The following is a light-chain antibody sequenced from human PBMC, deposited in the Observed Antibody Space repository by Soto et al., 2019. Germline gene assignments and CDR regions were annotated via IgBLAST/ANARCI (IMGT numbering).Light chain of an antibody. CDR1: SSDVGGYNY. V-gene: IGLV2-14*01. J-gene: IGLJ1*01. Sequence: QSALTQPASVSGSPGQSITISCTGTSSDVGGYNYVSWYQQHPGKAPKLMIYEVSNRPSGVSNRFSGSKSGNTASLTISGLQAEDEADYYCSSYTNSSIDYVFGPGTKLTVL. CDR2: EVS. CDR3: SSYTNSSIDYV.